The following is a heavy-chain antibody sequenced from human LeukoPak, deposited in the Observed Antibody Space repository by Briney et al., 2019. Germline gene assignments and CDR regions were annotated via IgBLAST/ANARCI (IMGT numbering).Heavy chain of an antibody. Sequence: PGGSLRLSCAASGFTVSSIYMSWVRRAPGKGLEWVSVIYSAGNTYYADSVKGRFTISRDYSKNMLYLQMNSLRADDTAVYYCASGGYGDYVLNYWGQRTLVTVSS. V-gene: IGHV3-53*01. D-gene: IGHD4-17*01. J-gene: IGHJ4*02. CDR2: IYSAGNT. CDR1: GFTVSSIY. CDR3: ASGGYGDYVLNY.